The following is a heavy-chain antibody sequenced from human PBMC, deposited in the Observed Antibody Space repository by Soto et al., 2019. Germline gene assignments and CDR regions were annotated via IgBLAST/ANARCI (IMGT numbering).Heavy chain of an antibody. D-gene: IGHD5-12*01. J-gene: IGHJ4*02. V-gene: IGHV3-9*01. CDR3: AKDKSGYDSSFDY. CDR1: GFTFDDYA. Sequence: EVQLVESGGGLVQPGRSLRLSCAASGFTFDDYAMHWVRQAPGKGLEWVSGISWNSGSIGYADYVKGRFTISRDNAKNSLYLQMNSLRAEDTALYYCAKDKSGYDSSFDYWGQGTLVTVSS. CDR2: ISWNSGSI.